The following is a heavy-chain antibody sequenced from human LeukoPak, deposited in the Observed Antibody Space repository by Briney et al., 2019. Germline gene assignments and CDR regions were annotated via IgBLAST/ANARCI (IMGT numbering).Heavy chain of an antibody. CDR1: GGSISSYY. CDR2: IYYSGST. V-gene: IGHV4-59*01. Sequence: PSETLSLTCTVSGGSISSYYWSWIRQPPGKGLEWIGYIYYSGSTNYNPSLKSRVTISVETSKNQFSLKLSSVTAADTAVYYCAIAIFGVARFDYWGQGTLVTVSS. CDR3: AIAIFGVARFDY. D-gene: IGHD3-3*01. J-gene: IGHJ4*02.